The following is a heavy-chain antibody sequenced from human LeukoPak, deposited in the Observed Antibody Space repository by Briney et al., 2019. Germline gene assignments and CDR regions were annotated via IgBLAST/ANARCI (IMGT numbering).Heavy chain of an antibody. V-gene: IGHV4-38-2*01. D-gene: IGHD4-11*01. J-gene: IGHJ4*02. CDR2: IYHSGST. CDR3: ARRSTVTTYYFDY. Sequence: PSETLSLTCAVSGYSISSGYYRGWIRQPPGKGLEWIGSIYHSGSTYYNPSLKSRVTISVDTSKNQFSLKLSSVTAADTAVYYCARRSTVTTYYFDYWGQGTLVTVSS. CDR1: GYSISSGYY.